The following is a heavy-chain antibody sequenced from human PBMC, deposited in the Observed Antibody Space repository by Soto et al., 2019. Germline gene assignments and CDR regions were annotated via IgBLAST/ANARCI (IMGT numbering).Heavy chain of an antibody. CDR3: ASTSRYSSGWPY. Sequence: QLQLQESGPGLVKPSETLSLTCTVSGGSISSSSYYWARIRQPPGKGLEWIGSIYYSGSTYYNPSRKSGVTISVDTSRSQFSLELSSVTAAEKAVYYCASTSRYSSGWPYWGQGTLVTV. CDR1: GGSISSSSYY. V-gene: IGHV4-39*01. D-gene: IGHD6-19*01. CDR2: IYYSGST. J-gene: IGHJ4*02.